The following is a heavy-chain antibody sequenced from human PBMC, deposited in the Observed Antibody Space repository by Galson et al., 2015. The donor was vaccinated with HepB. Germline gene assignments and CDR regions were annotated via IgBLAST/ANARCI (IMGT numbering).Heavy chain of an antibody. J-gene: IGHJ4*02. CDR2: IWYDGSNK. CDR3: VRTPGIAAPDYFDY. V-gene: IGHV3-33*01. D-gene: IGHD6-13*01. CDR1: GFTFSSYG. Sequence: SLRLSCAASGFTFSSYGMHWVRQAPGKGLEWVAVIWYDGSNKYYADSVEGRFTISRDNSKNTLYLQMNSLRAEDTAVYYCVRTPGIAAPDYFDYWGQGTLVTVSS.